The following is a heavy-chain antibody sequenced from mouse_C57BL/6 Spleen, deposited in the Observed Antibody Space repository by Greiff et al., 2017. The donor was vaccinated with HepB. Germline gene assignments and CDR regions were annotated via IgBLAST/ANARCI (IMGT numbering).Heavy chain of an antibody. D-gene: IGHD1-1*01. Sequence: ESGPGLVKPSQSLSLTCSVTGYSITSGYYWNWIRQFPGNKLEWMGYISYDGSNNYNPSLKNRISITRDTSKNQFFLKLNSVTTEDTATYYCAREGDYYGSSYCWYFDVWGTGTTVTVSS. CDR1: GYSITSGYY. CDR2: ISYDGSN. V-gene: IGHV3-6*01. J-gene: IGHJ1*03. CDR3: AREGDYYGSSYCWYFDV.